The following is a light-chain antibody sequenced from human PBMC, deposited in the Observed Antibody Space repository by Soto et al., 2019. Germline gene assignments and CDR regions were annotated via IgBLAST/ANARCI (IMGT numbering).Light chain of an antibody. Sequence: EIVMTQSPATLSVSPGERATLSCRASQSVNIYLAWYQQKPGQAPRLLIYEASSRATGIPARFSGGGSGTAFTLTISRLEPEDFAVYYCQQRSNWPWTFGQGTKVDIK. V-gene: IGKV3-11*01. CDR3: QQRSNWPWT. J-gene: IGKJ1*01. CDR2: EAS. CDR1: QSVNIY.